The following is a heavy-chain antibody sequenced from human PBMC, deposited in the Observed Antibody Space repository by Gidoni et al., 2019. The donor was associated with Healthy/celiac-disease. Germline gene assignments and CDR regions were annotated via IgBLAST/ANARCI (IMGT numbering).Heavy chain of an antibody. D-gene: IGHD3-10*01. CDR1: GFTFSSYA. CDR3: AKVRTMVRGVIQYFDY. V-gene: IGHV3-23*01. Sequence: EVQLLESGGGLVQPGGSLRLSCAASGFTFSSYAMSWVRQAPGKGLEWVSAISGSGGSTYYADSVKGRFTISRDNSKNTLYLQMNSLRAEDTAVYYCAKVRTMVRGVIQYFDYWGQGTLVTVSS. J-gene: IGHJ4*02. CDR2: ISGSGGST.